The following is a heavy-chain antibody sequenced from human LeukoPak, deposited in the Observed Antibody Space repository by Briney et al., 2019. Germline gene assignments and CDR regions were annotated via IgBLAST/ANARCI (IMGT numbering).Heavy chain of an antibody. Sequence: SSETLSLTCTVSGGSFSTYYWTWIRRPAGKGLEWIGRIYTSGSTNYIPSLKSRVTMSVDTSKNQFSLKLRSVTAADTAVYYCAREGIYGDYRHWGQGTLVTVSS. V-gene: IGHV4-4*07. CDR3: AREGIYGDYRH. D-gene: IGHD4-17*01. CDR1: GGSFSTYY. J-gene: IGHJ4*02. CDR2: IYTSGST.